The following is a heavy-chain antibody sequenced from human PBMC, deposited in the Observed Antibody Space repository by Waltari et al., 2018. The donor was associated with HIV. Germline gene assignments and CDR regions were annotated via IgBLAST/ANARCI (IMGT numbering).Heavy chain of an antibody. V-gene: IGHV3-48*01. D-gene: IGHD5-12*01. CDR2: ISSSGTI. Sequence: EVQLVESGGGLVQHGGSLRLSCAASGFTFTSYSLNWVRQAPGKGLEWVSYISSSGTIYYADSVKGRFTISRDNAKNSLYLQMNSLRAEDTAVYYCAASGYDANFDYWGQGTLVTVSS. J-gene: IGHJ4*02. CDR1: GFTFTSYS. CDR3: AASGYDANFDY.